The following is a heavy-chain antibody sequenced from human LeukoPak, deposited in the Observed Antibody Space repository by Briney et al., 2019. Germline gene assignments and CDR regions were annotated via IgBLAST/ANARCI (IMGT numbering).Heavy chain of an antibody. D-gene: IGHD2-21*02. V-gene: IGHV3-23*01. CDR2: ISVSGAGT. Sequence: GGSLRLSCAASGFTFTNHVITWVRQAPGKGLEWVSGISVSGAGTFYAESAKGRFTISRDNSKTTLSLQMNSLRAEDTAIYYCAKVDPASVTGGVFYYYYMDVWGKGTTVTVSS. CDR3: AKVDPASVTGGVFYYYYMDV. CDR1: GFTFTNHV. J-gene: IGHJ6*03.